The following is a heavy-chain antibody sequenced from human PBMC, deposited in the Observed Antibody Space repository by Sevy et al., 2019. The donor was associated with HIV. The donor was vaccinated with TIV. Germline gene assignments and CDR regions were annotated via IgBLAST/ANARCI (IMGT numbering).Heavy chain of an antibody. Sequence: SETLSLTCTVSGGSISSYYWSWIRQPPGKGLEWLGYIYYSGSTNYNPSLKSRVTISVDTSKNQFSLKLSSVTAADTAVYYCAGDDMAGGGLDYWGQGTLVTVSS. D-gene: IGHD6-19*01. J-gene: IGHJ4*02. CDR3: AGDDMAGGGLDY. CDR2: IYYSGST. CDR1: GGSISSYY. V-gene: IGHV4-59*01.